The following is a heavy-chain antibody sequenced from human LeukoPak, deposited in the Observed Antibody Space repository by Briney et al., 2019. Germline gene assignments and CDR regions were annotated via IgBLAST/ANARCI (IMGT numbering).Heavy chain of an antibody. D-gene: IGHD1-26*01. V-gene: IGHV3-30*18. CDR1: GFTFSSYG. Sequence: GGSLRLFCAASGFTFSSYGMHWVRQAPGKGLEWVAVISYDGSNKYYADSVRGRFTISRDNSKNTLYLQMNSLRAEDTAVYYCAKDDSGSYFFWGQGTPVTVSS. CDR2: ISYDGSNK. CDR3: AKDDSGSYFF. J-gene: IGHJ4*02.